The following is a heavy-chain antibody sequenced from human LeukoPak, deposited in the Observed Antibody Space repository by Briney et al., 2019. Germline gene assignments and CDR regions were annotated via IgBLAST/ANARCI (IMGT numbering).Heavy chain of an antibody. J-gene: IGHJ5*02. Sequence: SETLSLTCTVSGGSVSSSIYYWGWIRQPPGKGLEWIGSIYYSGSTSYNPSLKSRVTISVDTSKNQFSLKLSSVTAADTAVYYCARVSVGVEGNILRFDPWGQGTLVTVSS. CDR3: ARVSVGVEGNILRFDP. CDR1: GGSVSSSIYY. CDR2: IYYSGST. D-gene: IGHD4-23*01. V-gene: IGHV4-39*07.